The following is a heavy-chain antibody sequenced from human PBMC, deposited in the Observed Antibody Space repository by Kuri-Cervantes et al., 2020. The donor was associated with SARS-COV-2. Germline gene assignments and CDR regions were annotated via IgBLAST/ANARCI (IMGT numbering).Heavy chain of an antibody. CDR3: AKVETASLDS. D-gene: IGHD3-3*01. Sequence: GGSLRLSCAASGFTFSSYWMSWDRQAPGKGLEWVANIKQDGSEKYYVDSVKGRFTISRDNSKNTLYLQMNSLRAEDTAVYYCAKVETASLDSWGQGTQVTVSS. J-gene: IGHJ4*02. CDR2: IKQDGSEK. V-gene: IGHV3-7*01. CDR1: GFTFSSYW.